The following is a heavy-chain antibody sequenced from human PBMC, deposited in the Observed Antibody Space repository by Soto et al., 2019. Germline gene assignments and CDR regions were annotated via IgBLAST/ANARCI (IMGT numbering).Heavy chain of an antibody. V-gene: IGHV3-23*01. Sequence: SLRLSCAASGFTFSSYAMSWVRQAPGKGLEWVSAISGSGGSTFYADSVKGRFTISRDNSKNTLYMQMNSLRAEDTAVYYCAKAIVLMVYATDWYFDLWGRGTLVTVSS. CDR3: AKAIVLMVYATDWYFDL. CDR1: GFTFSSYA. D-gene: IGHD2-8*01. CDR2: ISGSGGST. J-gene: IGHJ2*01.